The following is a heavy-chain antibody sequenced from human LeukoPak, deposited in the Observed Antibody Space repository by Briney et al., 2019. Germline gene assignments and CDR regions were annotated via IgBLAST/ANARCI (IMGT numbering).Heavy chain of an antibody. J-gene: IGHJ4*02. CDR3: AKAATTIFGVVPFDY. CDR2: ISYDGSNK. D-gene: IGHD3-3*01. V-gene: IGHV3-30*18. Sequence: GRSLRLSCAASGFTFSSYGMHWVRQAPGKGLEWVAVISYDGSNKYYADSVKGRFTISRDNSKNTLYLQMNSLRAEDTAVYYCAKAATTIFGVVPFDYWGQGTLVTVSS. CDR1: GFTFSSYG.